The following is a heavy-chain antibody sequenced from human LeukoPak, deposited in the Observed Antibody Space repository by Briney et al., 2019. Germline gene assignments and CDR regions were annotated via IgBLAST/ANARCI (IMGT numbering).Heavy chain of an antibody. Sequence: SETLSLTCAVYGGSFSGYYWSWIRQPPGKGLEWIGEINHSGSTNYNPSLKSRVTISVDTSKNQFPLKLSSVTAADTAVYYCASQRSTPYSSGYYNYWGQGTLVTVSS. V-gene: IGHV4-34*01. CDR2: INHSGST. J-gene: IGHJ4*02. CDR3: ASQRSTPYSSGYYNY. CDR1: GGSFSGYY. D-gene: IGHD3-22*01.